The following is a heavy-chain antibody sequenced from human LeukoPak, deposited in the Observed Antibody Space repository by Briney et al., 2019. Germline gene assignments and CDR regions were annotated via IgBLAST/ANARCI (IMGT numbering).Heavy chain of an antibody. D-gene: IGHD5-24*01. Sequence: SVKVSCKASGGTLSSYAISWVRQAPGQGLEWMGRIIPILGIANYAQKLQGRVTITADKSTSTAYMELSSLRSEDTAVYYCARDSRWLSNTFDYWGQGTLVTVSS. CDR2: IIPILGIA. CDR3: ARDSRWLSNTFDY. CDR1: GGTLSSYA. V-gene: IGHV1-69*04. J-gene: IGHJ4*02.